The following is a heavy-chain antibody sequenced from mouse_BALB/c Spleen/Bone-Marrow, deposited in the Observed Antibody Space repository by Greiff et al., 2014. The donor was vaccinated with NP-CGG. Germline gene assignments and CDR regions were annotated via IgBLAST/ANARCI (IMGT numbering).Heavy chain of an antibody. J-gene: IGHJ1*01. V-gene: IGHV1-14*01. D-gene: IGHD2-10*01. CDR2: INPYNDGT. CDR1: GYTFTSYI. Sequence: VQLKQSGPELVKPGASVKMSCKASGYTFTSYIMHWGKQKPGQGLEWIGYINPYNDGTKYNEKFKGMATLTSDKSSSTAYMELSSLTSEDSAVYYCARPATYYGNFYWYFDVWGAGTTVTVSS. CDR3: ARPATYYGNFYWYFDV.